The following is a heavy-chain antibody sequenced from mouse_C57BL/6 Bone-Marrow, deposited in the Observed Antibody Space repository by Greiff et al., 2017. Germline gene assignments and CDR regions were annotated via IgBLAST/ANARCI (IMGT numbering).Heavy chain of an antibody. CDR3: ARGTTVVAPFAY. Sequence: VKLVESGAELARPGASVKLSCKASGYTFTSYGISWVKQRTGQGLEWIGEIYPRSGNTYYNEKFKGKAKLTADKSSNTAYMELRSLTSEDSAVYFCARGTTVVAPFAYWGQGTLVTVSA. CDR1: GYTFTSYG. J-gene: IGHJ3*01. CDR2: IYPRSGNT. D-gene: IGHD1-1*01. V-gene: IGHV1-81*01.